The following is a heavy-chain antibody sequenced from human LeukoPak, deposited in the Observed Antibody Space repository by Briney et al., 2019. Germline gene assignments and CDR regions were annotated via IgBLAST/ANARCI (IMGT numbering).Heavy chain of an antibody. CDR1: GGSMNSSISY. CDR2: IYYSTIT. D-gene: IGHD2-21*02. V-gene: IGHV4-39*01. J-gene: IGHJ5*02. CDR3: ARLYCDGDCASRRLDL. Sequence: PSETLSLTCTVSGGSMNSSISYWVWIRQPPGKGLHWIGNIYYSTITDYNPSLKSRVTMSVDTSKNQFSLKLTSLTAADTAVYYCARLYCDGDCASRRLDLWGQGTLVTISS.